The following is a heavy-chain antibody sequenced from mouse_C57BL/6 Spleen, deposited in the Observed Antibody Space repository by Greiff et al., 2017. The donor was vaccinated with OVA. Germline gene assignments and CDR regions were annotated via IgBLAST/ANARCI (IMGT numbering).Heavy chain of an antibody. CDR2: IHPNSGST. CDR1: GYTFTSYW. Sequence: VQLQQSGAELVKPGASVKLSCKASGYTFTSYWMHWVKQRPGQGLEWIGMIHPNSGSTNYNEKFKSKATLTVDKSSSTAYMQLSSLTSEDSAVYYCARGGDGWYFDVWGTGTTVTVSS. CDR3: ARGGDGWYFDV. J-gene: IGHJ1*03. V-gene: IGHV1-64*01.